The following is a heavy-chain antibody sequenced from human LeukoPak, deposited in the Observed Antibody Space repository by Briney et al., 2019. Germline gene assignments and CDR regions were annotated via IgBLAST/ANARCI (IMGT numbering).Heavy chain of an antibody. CDR2: IYYSGNT. CDR3: ALSTYYDDSSGYYLYYFDY. D-gene: IGHD3-22*01. J-gene: IGHJ4*02. V-gene: IGHV4-39*01. Sequence: SETLSLTCTVSGGSISSSRYYWVWIRQPPGKGLVWIGSIYYSGNTYYNPFLKSRVTISVDTSKNQFSLKLSSVTAADTAVYYCALSTYYDDSSGYYLYYFDYWGQGTLVTVSS. CDR1: GGSISSSRYY.